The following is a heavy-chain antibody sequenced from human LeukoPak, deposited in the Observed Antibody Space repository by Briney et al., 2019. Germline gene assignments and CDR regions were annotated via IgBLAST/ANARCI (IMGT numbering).Heavy chain of an antibody. CDR3: GKGQHIADN. Sequence: PGGSLRLSCAASGFTFSSYGMNWVRQAPGKGLEWVSAINGNGGSTYYADSVKGRFTISRDNSKNTLYLQMNSLRAEDTAVYYCGKGQHIADNWGQGTPVTVSS. CDR2: INGNGGST. D-gene: IGHD6-13*01. J-gene: IGHJ4*02. CDR1: GFTFSSYG. V-gene: IGHV3-23*01.